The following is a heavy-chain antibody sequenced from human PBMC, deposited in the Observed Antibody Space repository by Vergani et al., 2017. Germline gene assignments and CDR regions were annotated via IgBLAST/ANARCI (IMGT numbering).Heavy chain of an antibody. CDR3: VYRKTEGGTTGCFYTFYYYYDMDV. J-gene: IGHJ6*03. CDR1: GFSLNTRGLS. Sequence: QITLKESGPTLVKPTQTLTLTCTFSGFSLNTRGLSVAWIRQPPGKALDWLALIYWNDDQHYSPSLNNRVTITKDTSKNQVVLTMTNMDYVDTGTYYCVYRKTEGGTTGCFYTFYYYYDMDVWGKGNTVTVSS. CDR2: IYWNDDQ. D-gene: IGHD1-7*01. V-gene: IGHV2-5*04.